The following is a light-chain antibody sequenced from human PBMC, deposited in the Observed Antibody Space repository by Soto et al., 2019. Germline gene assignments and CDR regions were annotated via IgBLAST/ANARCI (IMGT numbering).Light chain of an antibody. CDR3: SSYTSSSTFYV. J-gene: IGLJ1*01. Sequence: LTQPASVYGSPGQSITISCTGTSSDVGGYNYVSWYQQHPGKAPKLMIYDVSNRPSGVSNRFSGSKSGNTASLTISGLQAEDEADYYCSSYTSSSTFYVFGTGTKVTVL. V-gene: IGLV2-14*01. CDR1: SSDVGGYNY. CDR2: DVS.